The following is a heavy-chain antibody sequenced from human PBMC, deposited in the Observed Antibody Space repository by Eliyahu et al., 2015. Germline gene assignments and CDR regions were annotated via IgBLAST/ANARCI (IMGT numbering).Heavy chain of an antibody. CDR3: ARADSYGGFDY. D-gene: IGHD5-18*01. J-gene: IGHJ4*02. V-gene: IGHV4-59*01. CDR2: IYYSGST. CDR1: GGSISSYY. Sequence: QVQLQESGPGLVKPSETLSLXCTVSGGSISSYYWSWIRQPPGKGLEWIGYIYYSGSTNYNPSLKSRVTISVDTSKNQFSLKLSSVTAADTAVYYCARADSYGGFDYWGQGTLVTVSS.